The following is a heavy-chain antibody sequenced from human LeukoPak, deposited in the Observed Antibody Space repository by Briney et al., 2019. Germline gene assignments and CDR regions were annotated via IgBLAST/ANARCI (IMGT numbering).Heavy chain of an antibody. CDR2: INHSGST. J-gene: IGHJ4*02. CDR3: AGGAGTLDY. D-gene: IGHD1-26*01. V-gene: IGHV4-34*01. CDR1: GGSFSGYY. Sequence: SETLSLTCAVYGGSFSGYYWSWIRQPPGKGLEWIGEINHSGSTNYNPSLKSRVTISVDTCKNQFSLKLSSVTAADTSVYYCAGGAGTLDYWGQGTLVTVSS.